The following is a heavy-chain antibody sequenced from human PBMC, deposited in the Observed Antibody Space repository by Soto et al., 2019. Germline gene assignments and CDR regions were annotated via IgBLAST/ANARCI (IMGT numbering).Heavy chain of an antibody. Sequence: SETLCLTCTVSGGSISSYYWSWIRQPPGKGLEWIGYIYYSGSTNYNPSLKSRVTISVDTSKNQFSLKLSSVTAADTAVYYCAATKKYSYGSGYYYYGMDVWGQGTTVTVSS. V-gene: IGHV4-59*01. J-gene: IGHJ6*02. CDR3: AATKKYSYGSGYYYYGMDV. D-gene: IGHD5-18*01. CDR1: GGSISSYY. CDR2: IYYSGST.